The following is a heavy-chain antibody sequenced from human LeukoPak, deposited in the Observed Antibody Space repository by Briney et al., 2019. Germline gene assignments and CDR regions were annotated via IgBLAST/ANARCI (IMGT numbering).Heavy chain of an antibody. V-gene: IGHV3-7*01. Sequence: GGSLRLSCEGSGFSFSSSWMSWVRQAPGKGLEWVANIKQDGSEKNYVDSVKGRFTISRDNAKNSLYLQMNSLRAEDTAVYYCARDRSPEYWGQGTLVTVSS. CDR2: IKQDGSEK. CDR1: GFSFSSSW. D-gene: IGHD6-13*01. CDR3: ARDRSPEY. J-gene: IGHJ4*02.